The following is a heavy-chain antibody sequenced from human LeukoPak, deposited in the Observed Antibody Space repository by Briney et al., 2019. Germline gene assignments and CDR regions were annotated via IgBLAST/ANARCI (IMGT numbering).Heavy chain of an antibody. CDR3: AKDRRVVGD. V-gene: IGHV1-2*02. Sequence: ASVKVSCKASGYTFTGYFMHWVRQAPGQGLEWMGWINPNSGGTNYAQKFQDRVTMTRDRSISTAYMELSSLRSDDTAVYYCAKDRRVVGDWGQGTLVTVSS. CDR2: INPNSGGT. J-gene: IGHJ4*02. CDR1: GYTFTGYF. D-gene: IGHD2-15*01.